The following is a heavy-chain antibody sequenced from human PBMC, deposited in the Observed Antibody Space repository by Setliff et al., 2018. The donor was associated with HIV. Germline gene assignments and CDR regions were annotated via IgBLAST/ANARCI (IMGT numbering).Heavy chain of an antibody. CDR3: TTGTRLVD. V-gene: IGHV3-15*01. D-gene: IGHD2-21*01. CDR2: IISKAGGGTT. J-gene: IGHJ4*02. CDR1: GLPFSDAW. Sequence: GGSLRLSCAASGLPFSDAWMSWVRQAPGKGLDWVGRIISKAGGGTTDYAAPVQGRVSISRDDSKNTLYLQMDSLKTEDTAVYYCTTGTRLVDWGQGALVTVSS.